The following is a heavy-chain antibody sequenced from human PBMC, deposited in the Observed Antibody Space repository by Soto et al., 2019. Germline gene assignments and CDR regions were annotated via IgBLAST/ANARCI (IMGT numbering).Heavy chain of an antibody. J-gene: IGHJ2*01. D-gene: IGHD2-15*01. Sequence: QVQLVQSGAEVKKPGSSMKVSCTASVGAFSSYAISWVRQAPGQGLEWMGGNLPLFNISNYAQKFQGRVTITADDPTSSAYTALSNLTSQDTAVYYCARSLLGYVPCYVDLWRRGTLVSVSS. CDR2: NLPLFNIS. CDR3: ARSLLGYVPCYVDL. CDR1: VGAFSSYA. V-gene: IGHV1-69*01.